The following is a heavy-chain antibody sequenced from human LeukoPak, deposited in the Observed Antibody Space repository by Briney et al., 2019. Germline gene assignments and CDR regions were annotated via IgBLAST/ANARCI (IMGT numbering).Heavy chain of an antibody. V-gene: IGHV3-15*01. Sequence: GGSLRLSCAASGFTFTNAWMSWVRQAPGKGMEWVGRIKSNTDGGTADYAAPVKDRVTISRDDSKNTLYLQMNSLKTEDTAVYYCTTDPRNGYYFDYWGQGTLATVSS. J-gene: IGHJ4*02. CDR1: GFTFTNAW. D-gene: IGHD1-1*01. CDR2: IKSNTDGGTA. CDR3: TTDPRNGYYFDY.